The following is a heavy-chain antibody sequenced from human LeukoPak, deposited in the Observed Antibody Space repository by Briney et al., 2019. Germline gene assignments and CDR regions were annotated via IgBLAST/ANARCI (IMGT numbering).Heavy chain of an antibody. V-gene: IGHV3-23*01. CDR2: ISGSDGNT. J-gene: IGHJ4*02. CDR1: GFTFSSFV. D-gene: IGHD3-22*01. CDR3: AKGSYYDSSGSFYFDY. Sequence: PGGSLRLSCAASGFTFSSFVLSWVRQAPGKGLEWVSTISGSDGNTFYADSVKGRFTISRDNSKNTLYVQVNSLGTEDTAAYYCAKGSYYDSSGSFYFDYWGQGTLVTVSS.